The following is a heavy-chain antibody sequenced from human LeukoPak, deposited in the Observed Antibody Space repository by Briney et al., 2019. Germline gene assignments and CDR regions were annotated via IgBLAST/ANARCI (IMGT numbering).Heavy chain of an antibody. CDR2: IYTSGST. D-gene: IGHD3-10*01. CDR3: ARDRPYSESGRWIRFDF. CDR1: GGSINSYY. Sequence: SETLSLTCTVSGGSINSYYWIWIRQPAGKGLEWIGRIYTSGSTDYNPSLKSRVTMSVDTSKNQFSLEVRSVTAADTTVYYCARDRPYSESGRWIRFDFWGQGTLVTVSS. J-gene: IGHJ4*02. V-gene: IGHV4-4*07.